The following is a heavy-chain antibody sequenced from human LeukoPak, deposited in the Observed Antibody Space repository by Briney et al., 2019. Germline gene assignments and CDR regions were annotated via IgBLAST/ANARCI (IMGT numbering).Heavy chain of an antibody. D-gene: IGHD3-10*01. CDR3: ARGRDAFYH. J-gene: IGHJ4*02. CDR1: GDSTTSYF. V-gene: IGHV4-4*07. Sequence: SETLSLTCTVSGDSTTSYFWSWVRQPAGKGLEWIGRISTTVSTNYNPSLKSRITLSVDTSKNQVSLRLMSVAAADTALYSSARGRDAFYHWGQGTLVTVSS. CDR2: ISTTVST.